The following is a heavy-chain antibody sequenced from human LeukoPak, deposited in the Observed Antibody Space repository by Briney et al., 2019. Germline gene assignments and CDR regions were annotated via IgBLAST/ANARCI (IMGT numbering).Heavy chain of an antibody. Sequence: GATVKVSCKASGYTFTDYYMHWVVQAPGQGLEWMGWISAYNGNTNYAQKLQGRVTMTTDTSTSTAYMELRSLRSDDTAVYYCARAPGKIAAAVYWGQGTLVTVSS. D-gene: IGHD6-13*01. V-gene: IGHV1-18*01. CDR2: ISAYNGNT. CDR3: ARAPGKIAAAVY. CDR1: GYTFTDYY. J-gene: IGHJ4*02.